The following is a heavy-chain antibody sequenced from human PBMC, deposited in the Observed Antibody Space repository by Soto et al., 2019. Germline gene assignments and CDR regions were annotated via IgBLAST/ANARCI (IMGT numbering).Heavy chain of an antibody. CDR2: IYYSGST. V-gene: IGHV4-39*01. CDR3: ARHEDSSGYYDA. CDR1: GGSISSSSYY. Sequence: SETLSLTCTVSGGSISSSSYYWGWIRQPPGKGLEWIGSIYYSGSTYYNPSLKSRVTISVDTSKNQFSLKLSSVTAADTAVYYCARHEDSSGYYDAWGQGTLVTVSS. J-gene: IGHJ5*02. D-gene: IGHD3-22*01.